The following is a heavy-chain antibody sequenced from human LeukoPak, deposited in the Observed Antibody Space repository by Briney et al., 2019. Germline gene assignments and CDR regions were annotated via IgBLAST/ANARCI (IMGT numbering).Heavy chain of an antibody. CDR1: GFTLSTYW. D-gene: IGHD3-22*01. CDR2: IKQDGSEK. CDR3: ATTTTRYDSSGYNLFDY. J-gene: IGHJ4*02. V-gene: IGHV3-7*01. Sequence: GGSLRLSCAASGFTLSTYWMNWVRQAPGKGLEWVANIKQDGSEKYYVDSVKGRFTISRDNAKNSLYLQLNSLRAEDTAVYYCATTTTRYDSSGYNLFDYWGQGTLVTVSS.